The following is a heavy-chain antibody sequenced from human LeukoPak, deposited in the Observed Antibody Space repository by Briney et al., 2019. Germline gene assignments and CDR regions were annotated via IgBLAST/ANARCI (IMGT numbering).Heavy chain of an antibody. CDR1: GYTFTSYG. CDR2: ISAYNGNT. J-gene: IGHJ4*02. CDR3: ARRPGYDYVWGSYLSTPFDY. V-gene: IGHV1-18*01. D-gene: IGHD3-16*02. Sequence: ASVKVSCKASGYTFTSYGISWVRQAPGQGLEWMGWISAYNGNTNYAQKLQGRVTMTRDTSISTAYMELSRLRSDDTAVYYCARRPGYDYVWGSYLSTPFDYWGQGTLVTVSS.